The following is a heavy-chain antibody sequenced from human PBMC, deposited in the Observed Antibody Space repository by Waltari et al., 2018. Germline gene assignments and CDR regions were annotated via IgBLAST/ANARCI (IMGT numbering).Heavy chain of an antibody. V-gene: IGHV1-69*08. D-gene: IGHD3-3*01. J-gene: IGHJ4*02. Sequence: QDQLIQSRAEERKPGSSVKVSCQALGDIFKSRPINWVRQAPGQGLEYMGRINTMLGRTNDAQNCQGRLKITADKSTKTAYMELNSLRSEDTAVYYCARESGYEYYFDYWGQGTLVTVSS. CDR1: GDIFKSRP. CDR3: ARESGYEYYFDY. CDR2: INTMLGRT.